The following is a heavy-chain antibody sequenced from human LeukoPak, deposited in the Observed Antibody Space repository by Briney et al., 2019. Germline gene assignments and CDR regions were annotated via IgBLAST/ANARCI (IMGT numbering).Heavy chain of an antibody. J-gene: IGHJ4*02. CDR1: GFTFSSYN. V-gene: IGHV3-21*01. Sequence: GGSLRLSRAASGFTFSSYNMNWVRQAPGKGLEWVSSISSSSSNIYYADSVKGRFTISRDNAKNSLYLQMNSLRAEDTAVYYCARVEVGYWGQGTLVTVSS. D-gene: IGHD3-10*01. CDR2: ISSSSSNI. CDR3: ARVEVGY.